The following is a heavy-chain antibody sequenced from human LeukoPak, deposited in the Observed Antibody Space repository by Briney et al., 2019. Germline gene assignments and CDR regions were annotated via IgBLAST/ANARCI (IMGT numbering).Heavy chain of an antibody. Sequence: ASVKVSYKASGYSFTSYGFTWVRRAPGQGLEWMGWVSAYDGSTNYAQKIRGRVTMTTDASKNTVYMELRSLRFDDTAVYYCARGGRDGMDVWGQGTTVTVSS. CDR3: ARGGRDGMDV. J-gene: IGHJ6*02. D-gene: IGHD3-10*01. V-gene: IGHV1-18*01. CDR2: VSAYDGST. CDR1: GYSFTSYG.